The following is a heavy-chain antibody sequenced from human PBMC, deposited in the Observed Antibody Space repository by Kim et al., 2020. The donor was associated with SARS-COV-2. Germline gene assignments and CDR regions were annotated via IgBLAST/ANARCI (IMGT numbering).Heavy chain of an antibody. CDR1: GGTFSSYA. CDR2: IIPIFGTA. V-gene: IGHV1-69*13. CDR3: ARDSGRTPITMIPLDY. D-gene: IGHD3-22*01. Sequence: SVKVSCKASGGTFSSYAISWVRQAPGQGLEWMGGIIPIFGTANYAQKFQGRVTITADESTSTAYMELSSLRSEDTAVYYCARDSGRTPITMIPLDYWGQGTLVTVSS. J-gene: IGHJ4*02.